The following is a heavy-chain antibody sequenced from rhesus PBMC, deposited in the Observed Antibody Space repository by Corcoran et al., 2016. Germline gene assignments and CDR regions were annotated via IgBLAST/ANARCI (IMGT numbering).Heavy chain of an antibody. V-gene: IGHV4-81*01. CDR3: ARGKLGGTVTSFDV. CDR2: IDGNIAGT. J-gene: IGHJ5-1*01. Sequence: QLQLQESGPGLAKPSETLALTCAVSGGSISGYYWSWIRQPPGKGLEWIGNIDGNIAGTNYNPSLKSRVTISKDTSKNQFSLKLSSVTAADTAVYYCARGKLGGTVTSFDVWGPGVLVTVSS. D-gene: IGHD5-42*01. CDR1: GGSISGYY.